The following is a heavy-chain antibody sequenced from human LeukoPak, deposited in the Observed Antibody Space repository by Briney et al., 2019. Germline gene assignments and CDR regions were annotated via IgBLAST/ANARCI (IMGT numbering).Heavy chain of an antibody. V-gene: IGHV4-59*01. J-gene: IGHJ3*02. CDR3: ARGVEMAKLDI. D-gene: IGHD5-24*01. CDR2: IYYSGST. CDR1: GGSISSYY. Sequence: SETPSLTCTVSGGSISSYYWSWIRQPPGKGLEWIGYIYYSGSTNYNPSLKSRVTISVDTSKNQFSLKLSSVTAADTAVYYCARGVEMAKLDIWGQGTMVTVSS.